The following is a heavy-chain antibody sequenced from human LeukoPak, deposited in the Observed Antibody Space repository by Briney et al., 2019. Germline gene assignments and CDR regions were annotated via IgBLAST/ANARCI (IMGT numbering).Heavy chain of an antibody. CDR1: GAAISTYF. J-gene: IGHJ5*02. D-gene: IGHD3-3*01. CDR3: ARDFWSGSVGFDP. V-gene: IGHV4-59*01. CDR2: IYSSGST. Sequence: SETLSLTCTVSGAAISTYFWSWIRQSPGKGLEWIGYIYSSGSTKYNPSLKSRVTISVDASKNQFALNLSSLTAADTAVYYCARDFWSGSVGFDPWGQGTLVTVSS.